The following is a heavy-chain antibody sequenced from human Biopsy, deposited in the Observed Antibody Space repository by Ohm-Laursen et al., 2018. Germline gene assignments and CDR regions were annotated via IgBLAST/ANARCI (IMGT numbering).Heavy chain of an antibody. J-gene: IGHJ2*01. CDR1: GGFISSYY. CDR3: ARDRGYYSDRTVPGYFDL. D-gene: IGHD3-22*01. CDR2: VYYTGST. Sequence: SVTLSLTCAVSGGFISSYYWNWIRQPPGKGLEWIGYVYYTGSTDYNPSLQSRVTISVDTSKNHFSLRLRSETPADTAIYYCARDRGYYSDRTVPGYFDLWDRGTLVTVSS. V-gene: IGHV4-59*01.